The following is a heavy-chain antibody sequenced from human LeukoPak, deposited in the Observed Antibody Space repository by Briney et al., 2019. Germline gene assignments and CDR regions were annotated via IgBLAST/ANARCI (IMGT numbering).Heavy chain of an antibody. CDR2: ISGDGGTT. J-gene: IGHJ4*02. CDR3: AKRSGSPHNFDY. CDR1: GFSFDAHA. Sequence: GGSLRLSCAASGFSFDAHAMNGVHQAPGKPLEWVSLISGDGGTTHYADSVKGRFTISRDNSRNSLYLQMKSLRTEDTALYYCAKRSGSPHNFDYWGRGTLVTVSS. D-gene: IGHD1-14*01. V-gene: IGHV3-43*02.